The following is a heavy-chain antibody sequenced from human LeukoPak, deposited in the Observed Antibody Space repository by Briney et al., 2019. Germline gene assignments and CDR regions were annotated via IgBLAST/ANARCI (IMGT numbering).Heavy chain of an antibody. CDR1: GASPASHY. V-gene: IGHV4-59*11. D-gene: IGHD5-18*01. Sequence: PSETLSLTCTVSGASPASHYWTWLRQPPGKELEWIAYMFDTVSTNSNPSLKSRLTLSVDTSEKPLSLRLSSVTAADTAVYYCATIKRGSTYGYFGFWGQGIKVTVAS. J-gene: IGHJ4*02. CDR2: MFDTVST. CDR3: ATIKRGSTYGYFGF.